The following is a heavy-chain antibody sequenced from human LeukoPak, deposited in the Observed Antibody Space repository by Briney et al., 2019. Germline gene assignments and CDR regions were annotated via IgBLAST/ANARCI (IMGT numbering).Heavy chain of an antibody. V-gene: IGHV4-34*01. CDR1: GGSFSGYY. J-gene: IGHJ1*01. CDR2: INHSGST. Sequence: SETLSLTCAVYGGSFSGYYWSWIRQPLGKGLEWIGEINHSGSTNYNPSLKSRVTISVDTSKNQFSLKLSSVTAADTAVYYCARGSYCSSTSCYTSSGDAEYFQHWGQGTLVTVSS. CDR3: ARGSYCSSTSCYTSSGDAEYFQH. D-gene: IGHD2-2*02.